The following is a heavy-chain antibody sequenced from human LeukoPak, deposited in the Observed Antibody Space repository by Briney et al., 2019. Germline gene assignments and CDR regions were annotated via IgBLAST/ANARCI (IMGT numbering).Heavy chain of an antibody. Sequence: PGGSLRLSCAASGFTFSSYAMSWVRQAPGKGLEWVSGVSRSGESTYYADSVKGRFTISRDNSRNTLSLQMNSLRVEDTAVYYCAKDRIVTAGYHNYGMDVWGQGTTVTVSS. CDR1: GFTFSSYA. D-gene: IGHD1-26*01. V-gene: IGHV3-23*01. CDR2: VSRSGEST. CDR3: AKDRIVTAGYHNYGMDV. J-gene: IGHJ6*02.